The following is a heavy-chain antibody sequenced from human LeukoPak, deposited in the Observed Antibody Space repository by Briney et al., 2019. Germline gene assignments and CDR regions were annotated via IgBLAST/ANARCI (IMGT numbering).Heavy chain of an antibody. J-gene: IGHJ4*02. CDR1: GFTFSSYG. CDR2: IWYDGSNK. V-gene: IGHV3-33*01. CDR3: ARDRSYLFYFDY. Sequence: GGSLRLSCAASGFTFSSYGMHWVRQAPGKGLEWVAVIWYDGSNKYYADSVKGRFTISRDNSKNTLYLQMNSLRAEDTAVYYCARDRSYLFYFDYWGQGTLVTVSS. D-gene: IGHD1-26*01.